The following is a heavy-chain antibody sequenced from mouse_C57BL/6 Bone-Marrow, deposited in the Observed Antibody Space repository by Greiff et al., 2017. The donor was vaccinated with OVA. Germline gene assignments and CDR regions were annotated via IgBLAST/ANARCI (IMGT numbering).Heavy chain of an antibody. V-gene: IGHV2-2*01. CDR3: ARKGATGVEGDY. CDR1: GFSLTSYG. D-gene: IGHD1-1*01. Sequence: QVHVKQSGPGLVQPSQSLSITCTVSGFSLTSYGVHWVRQSPGKGLEWLAVIWSGGSTDYNAAFISRLSISKDNSKSQVFFKMNSLQADDTAIYYCARKGATGVEGDYWGQGTTLTVSS. J-gene: IGHJ2*01. CDR2: IWSGGST.